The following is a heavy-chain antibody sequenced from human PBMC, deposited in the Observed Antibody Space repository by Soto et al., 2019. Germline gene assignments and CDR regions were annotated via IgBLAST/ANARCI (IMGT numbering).Heavy chain of an antibody. CDR2: IYPGDSDI. D-gene: IGHD3-10*01. J-gene: IGHJ6*02. CDR1: GYSFTSFW. CDR3: ATHGGGMDV. Sequence: LKISRKGSGYSFTSFWIDWGGHMPGKCLECMGIIYPGDSDIRYSASFQGQVTISADKSISTAYLQWSSLIASDTAIYYCATHGGGMDVWGQGTTVTVSS. V-gene: IGHV5-51*01.